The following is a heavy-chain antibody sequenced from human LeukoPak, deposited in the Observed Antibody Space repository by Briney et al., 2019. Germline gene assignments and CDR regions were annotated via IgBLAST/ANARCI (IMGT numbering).Heavy chain of an antibody. Sequence: GGCLRLSCAAYGFTFADYCMHSVRQAAGEGMEWVSGIGGDSGSIRYADSVKGRLTIPRDNAKNSLYLQMNSLRAEETALYYCAKDMGSSGYEDAFDIWGQGTMVTVSS. CDR1: GFTFADYC. J-gene: IGHJ3*02. D-gene: IGHD3-22*01. V-gene: IGHV3-9*01. CDR2: IGGDSGSI. CDR3: AKDMGSSGYEDAFDI.